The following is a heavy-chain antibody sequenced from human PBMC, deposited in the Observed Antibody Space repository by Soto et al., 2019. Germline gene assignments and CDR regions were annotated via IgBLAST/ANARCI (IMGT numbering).Heavy chain of an antibody. CDR3: ARVRTTLDFYYCYMDV. V-gene: IGHV4-59*08. D-gene: IGHD3-10*01. J-gene: IGHJ6*03. CDR2: VYYSGST. Sequence: PSETLSLTCTVSGDSIIDDYWTWILQPPWKALEWIGYVYYSGSTSYNPSFKSRVTIAVDTSKTQFSLKLNSVTAADTAVYYCARVRTTLDFYYCYMDVWGIRTTVTVSS. CDR1: GDSIIDDY.